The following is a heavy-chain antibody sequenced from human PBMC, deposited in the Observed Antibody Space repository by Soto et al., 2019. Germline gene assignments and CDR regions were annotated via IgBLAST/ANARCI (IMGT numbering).Heavy chain of an antibody. D-gene: IGHD3-22*01. CDR3: ARVTPNDYYDRRGYYPLF. CDR2: IYYSGST. CDR1: GGSISRYY. V-gene: IGHV4-59*08. Sequence: SETLSLTCTVSGGSISRYYWSWIRQPPGKGLEFIGHIYYSGSTHYNPPLKSRVTISVDTSKNQFSLKLSSVSAADTAVYYCARVTPNDYYDRRGYYPLFWGPGHLVTVS. J-gene: IGHJ4*02.